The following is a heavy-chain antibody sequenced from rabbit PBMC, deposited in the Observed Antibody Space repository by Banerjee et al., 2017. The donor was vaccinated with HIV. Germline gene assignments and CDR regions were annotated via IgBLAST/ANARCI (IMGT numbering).Heavy chain of an antibody. CDR1: GLDFSLSYW. Sequence: QSLEESGGDLVKPGASLTLTCKASGLDFSLSYWICWVRQAPGKGLEWIGCIYTGSSGSTYYASWAKGRFTISKTSSTTVTLQMTSLTAADTATYFCARGSGSTVYNLWGPGTLVTVS. J-gene: IGHJ4*01. CDR2: IYTGSSGST. CDR3: ARGSGSTVYNL. D-gene: IGHD4-2*01. V-gene: IGHV1S40*01.